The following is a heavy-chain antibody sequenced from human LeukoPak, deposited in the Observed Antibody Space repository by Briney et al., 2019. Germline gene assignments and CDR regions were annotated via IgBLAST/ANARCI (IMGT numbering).Heavy chain of an antibody. CDR1: GASITNNTYY. CDR2: ISYSGST. Sequence: SETLSLTCSVSGASITNNTYYWGWFRQPPGKRLEWVGSISYSGSTYYNPSLKSRLTISVDMSKNQFSLELTSVTAADTAVYYCARRSYGVPFDPWGQGILVTVSS. J-gene: IGHJ5*02. V-gene: IGHV4-39*01. D-gene: IGHD3-10*01. CDR3: ARRSYGVPFDP.